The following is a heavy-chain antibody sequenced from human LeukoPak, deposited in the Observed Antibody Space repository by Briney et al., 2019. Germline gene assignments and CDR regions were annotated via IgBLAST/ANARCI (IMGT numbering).Heavy chain of an antibody. CDR3: ARGPPHYGMDV. CDR2: ISYDGSNK. V-gene: IGHV3-30-3*01. Sequence: GRSLRLSCAASGFTFSSYAMHWVRQAPGKGLEWVAVISYDGSNKYYADSVKGRFTISRDNSKNTLYLQMNSLRAEDTAVYYCARGPPHYGMDVWGKGTTVTVSS. CDR1: GFTFSSYA. J-gene: IGHJ6*04.